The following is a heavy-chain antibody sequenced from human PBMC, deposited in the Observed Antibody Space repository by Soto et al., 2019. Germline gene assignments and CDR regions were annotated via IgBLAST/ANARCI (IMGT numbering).Heavy chain of an antibody. CDR2: IFPSGTT. CDR3: ARSREFDY. Sequence: SETLSLACGVSGGSLSGATCSWIWIRQPPGKGLEWIGYIFPSGTTYYNPSLKSRVTISIDFSKNQFSLSLRSLTAADKAVYYCARSREFDYWSQGTLVTVS. V-gene: IGHV4-30-2*01. CDR1: GGSLSGATCS. J-gene: IGHJ4*02.